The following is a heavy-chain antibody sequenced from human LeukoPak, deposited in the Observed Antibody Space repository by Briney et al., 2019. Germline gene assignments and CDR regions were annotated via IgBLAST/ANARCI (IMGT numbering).Heavy chain of an antibody. CDR3: ARGATGGDAFDI. CDR2: IIPIFGTA. V-gene: IGHV1-69*05. CDR1: GGTFSSYA. Sequence: SVKVSCKASGGTFSSYAISWVRQAPGQGLEWMGRIIPIFGTANYAQKFQGGVTITTDESTSTAYMELSSLRSEDTAVYYCARGATGGDAFDIWGQGTMVTVSS. J-gene: IGHJ3*02. D-gene: IGHD1-14*01.